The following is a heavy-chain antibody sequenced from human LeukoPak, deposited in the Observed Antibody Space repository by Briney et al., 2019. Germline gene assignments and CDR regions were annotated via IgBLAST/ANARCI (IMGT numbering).Heavy chain of an antibody. CDR3: ARGPGYYDGVYYYGMDV. D-gene: IGHD3-22*01. V-gene: IGHV4-34*01. CDR2: INHSGST. CDR1: GGSISSGGYY. Sequence: SETLSLTCAVSGGSISSGGYYWSWIRQPPGKGLEWIGEINHSGSTNYNPSLKSRVTISVDTSKSQFSLKLSSVTAADTAVYYCARGPGYYDGVYYYGMDVWGQGTTVTVSS. J-gene: IGHJ6*02.